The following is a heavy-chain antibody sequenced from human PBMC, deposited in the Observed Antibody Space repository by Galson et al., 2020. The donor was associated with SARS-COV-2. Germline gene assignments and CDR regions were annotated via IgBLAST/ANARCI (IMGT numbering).Heavy chain of an antibody. CDR3: ARSPSYDVWSGYANYFDY. CDR2: ISYDGSNK. D-gene: IGHD3-3*01. J-gene: IGHJ4*02. CDR1: GFTFSSYA. Sequence: GGSLRLSCAASGFTFSSYAMHWVRQAPGTGLEWVAVISYDGSNKYYADSVKGRFTISRDNSKNTLYLQMNSLRAEDTAVYYCARSPSYDVWSGYANYFDYWCQGTLVTVSS. V-gene: IGHV3-30-3*01.